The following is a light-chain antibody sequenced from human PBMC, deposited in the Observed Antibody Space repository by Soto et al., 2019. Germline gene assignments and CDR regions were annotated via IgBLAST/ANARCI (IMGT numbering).Light chain of an antibody. CDR1: QSVSSY. J-gene: IGKJ1*01. V-gene: IGKV3-11*01. CDR3: QQYGISPWT. CDR2: DAS. Sequence: ELVLTQSPATLSLSPGERATLSCRASQSVSSYLAWYQQKPGQAPRLLIYDASNMATGIPARFSGSGSWTDFTLTICRLLPEEFAVYFCQQYGISPWTFGQGTKVDSK.